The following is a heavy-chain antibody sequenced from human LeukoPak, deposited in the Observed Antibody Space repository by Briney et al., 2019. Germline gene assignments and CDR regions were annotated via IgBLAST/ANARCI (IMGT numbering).Heavy chain of an antibody. CDR3: ARHYRRGGSVGIAP. Sequence: SETLSLTCSVSGGAFTNHYWSWIRQPPGKGLEWIGYIYYSGSTNYNPSLKSRVTISIDTSKNQFSLKLSSVTAADTAVYYCARHYRRGGSVGIAPGGKETLVTVSS. CDR2: IYYSGST. D-gene: IGHD6-25*01. V-gene: IGHV4-59*08. J-gene: IGHJ5*02. CDR1: GGAFTNHY.